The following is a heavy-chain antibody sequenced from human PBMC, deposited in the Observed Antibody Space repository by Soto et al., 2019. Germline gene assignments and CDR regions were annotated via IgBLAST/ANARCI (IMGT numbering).Heavy chain of an antibody. CDR2: IKSDGSGT. D-gene: IGHD3-22*01. CDR1: GFTFSSYW. CDR3: ARGDGDYYDGNGYLGRH. V-gene: IGHV3-74*01. J-gene: IGHJ4*02. Sequence: EVQLVESGGGLVQPGGSLRLSCAASGFTFSSYWMHWVRQAPGKGLVWVSRIKSDGSGTSYADSVKGRLTISRDNAKNTLYLQMNSLGAEDTAVYYCARGDGDYYDGNGYLGRHWGQGTLVTVSP.